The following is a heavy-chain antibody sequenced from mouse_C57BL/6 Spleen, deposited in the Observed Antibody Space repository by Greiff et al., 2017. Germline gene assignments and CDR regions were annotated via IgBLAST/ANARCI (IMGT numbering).Heavy chain of an antibody. CDR2: IYPGDGDT. CDR3: ARGDYDVGYFDD. V-gene: IGHV1-82*01. CDR1: GYAFSSSW. J-gene: IGHJ2*01. Sequence: VQLQQSGPELVKPGASVKISCKASGYAFSSSWMNWVKQRPGKGLEWIGRIYPGDGDTNYNGKFKGKATLTADKSSSTAYMQLSSLTSEDSAVYFCARGDYDVGYFDDWGQGTTLTVSS. D-gene: IGHD2-4*01.